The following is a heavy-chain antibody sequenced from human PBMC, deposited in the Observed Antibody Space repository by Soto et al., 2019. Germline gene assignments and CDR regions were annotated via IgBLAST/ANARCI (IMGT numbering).Heavy chain of an antibody. CDR2: TYYRSKWYN. CDR3: ARVPYYDFWSGYLNLYYYGMDV. D-gene: IGHD3-3*01. CDR1: GDSVSSNSAA. V-gene: IGHV6-1*01. J-gene: IGHJ6*02. Sequence: SQTLSLTCAISGDSVSSNSAAWNWIRQSPSRGLEWLGRTYYRSKWYNDYAVSVKSRITINPDTSKNQFSLQLNSVTPEDTAVYYCARVPYYDFWSGYLNLYYYGMDVWGQGTTVTVS.